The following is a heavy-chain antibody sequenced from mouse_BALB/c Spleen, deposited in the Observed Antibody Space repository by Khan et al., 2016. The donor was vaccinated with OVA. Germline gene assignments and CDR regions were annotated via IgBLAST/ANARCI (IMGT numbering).Heavy chain of an antibody. J-gene: IGHJ4*01. CDR3: ARSHILWLDAMDY. CDR2: ISCYNGAT. CDR1: GYSFTGYY. Sequence: LVKTGASVKISCKASGYSFTGYYMHWVKQSHGKSLEWIGYISCYNGATTYNQKFKGKATFTVDTSSSTAYMQFNSLTSEDSAVYYCARSHILWLDAMDYWGQGTSVTVSS. V-gene: IGHV1S34*01. D-gene: IGHD2-2*01.